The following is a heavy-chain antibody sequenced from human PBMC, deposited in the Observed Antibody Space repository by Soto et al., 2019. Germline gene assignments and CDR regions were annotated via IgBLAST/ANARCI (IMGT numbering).Heavy chain of an antibody. V-gene: IGHV3-15*07. CDR2: IKSKTDGGTT. CDR3: TTDLTADISGYYYYYGMDV. Sequence: EVPLVESGGGLVKPGGSLRLSCAASGFTFSNAWMNWVRQAPGKGLEWVGRIKSKTDGGTTDYAAPVKGRFTISRDDSKNTLYLQMNSLKTEDTAVYYCTTDLTADISGYYYYYGMDVWGQGTTVTVSS. D-gene: IGHD3-9*01. CDR1: GFTFSNAW. J-gene: IGHJ6*02.